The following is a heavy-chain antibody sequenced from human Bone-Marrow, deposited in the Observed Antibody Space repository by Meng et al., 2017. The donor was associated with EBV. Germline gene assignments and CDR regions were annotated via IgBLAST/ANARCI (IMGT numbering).Heavy chain of an antibody. CDR3: ARVKGLGATLGYYFDF. V-gene: IGHV1-69*06. J-gene: IGHJ4*02. CDR2: IIPIFVTP. Sequence: QVELAESGAEVKKPGSMVKVSCNASGGTLNNYAISWVRQAPGQGLEWMGGIIPIFVTPNYARKFQGRVTITADKSTSTSYMELSSLRSDDTAVHYCARVKGLGATLGYYFDFWGQGTLVTVSS. CDR1: GGTLNNYA. D-gene: IGHD1-26*01.